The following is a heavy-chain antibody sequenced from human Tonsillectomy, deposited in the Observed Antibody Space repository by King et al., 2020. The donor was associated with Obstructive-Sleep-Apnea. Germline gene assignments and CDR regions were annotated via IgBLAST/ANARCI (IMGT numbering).Heavy chain of an antibody. D-gene: IGHD7-27*01. CDR1: GFTFSSYA. J-gene: IGHJ4*02. CDR3: AKDRDWGSGYFDY. Sequence: VQLVESGGGLVPPGGSLRLSCAASGFTFSSYAMSWVRQAPGKGLEWVSAISGSGGCTYYPDSVKGRFTLSRVNSQNTLYLQMNSLRAEDTAVYYCAKDRDWGSGYFDYWGQGTLVTVSS. V-gene: IGHV3-23*04. CDR2: ISGSGGCT.